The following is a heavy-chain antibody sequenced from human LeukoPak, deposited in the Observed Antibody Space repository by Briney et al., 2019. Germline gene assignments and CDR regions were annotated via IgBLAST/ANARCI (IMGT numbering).Heavy chain of an antibody. V-gene: IGHV3-33*07. CDR3: ARTASRFYSAN. CDR1: GFTVRRNV. Sequence: GGSLRLSCVASGFTVRRNVMSWVRQAPGKGLEWVAFIRYDGSNKYYADSVKGRFTISRDNSKNTLYLQMNSLRGEDTAVYYCARTASRFYSANWGQGTLVTVSS. J-gene: IGHJ4*02. CDR2: IRYDGSNK. D-gene: IGHD3-16*01.